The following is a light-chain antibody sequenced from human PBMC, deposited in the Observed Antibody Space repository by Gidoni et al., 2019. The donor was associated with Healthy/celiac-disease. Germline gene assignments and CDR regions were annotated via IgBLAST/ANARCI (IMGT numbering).Light chain of an antibody. Sequence: IVMTRSPLPLPVTPGEPASISCRSSQSLLHSNGYNYLDWYLQKPGQSPQLLIYLGSNRASGVPDRFSGSGSGTDFTLKISRVEAEDVGVYYCMQALQTPLTFGGGTKVEIK. J-gene: IGKJ4*01. CDR3: MQALQTPLT. V-gene: IGKV2-28*01. CDR2: LGS. CDR1: QSLLHSNGYNY.